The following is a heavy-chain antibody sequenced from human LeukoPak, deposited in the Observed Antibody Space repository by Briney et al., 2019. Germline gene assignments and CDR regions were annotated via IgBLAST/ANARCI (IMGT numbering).Heavy chain of an antibody. D-gene: IGHD2-2*01. Sequence: GGSLRLSCAASGFTFSSYAMHWVRQAPGKGLEWVAVISYDGSNKYYADSVKGRFTISRDNSKNTLYLQMNSLRAEDTAVYYCARDDCSSTSCPPGAFDIWGQGTMVTVSS. CDR2: ISYDGSNK. J-gene: IGHJ3*02. CDR3: ARDDCSSTSCPPGAFDI. V-gene: IGHV3-30*01. CDR1: GFTFSSYA.